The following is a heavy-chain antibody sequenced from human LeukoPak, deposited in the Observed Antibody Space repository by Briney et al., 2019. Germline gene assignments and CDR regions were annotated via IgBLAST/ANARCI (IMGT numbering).Heavy chain of an antibody. CDR1: GYRFTSYW. V-gene: IGHV5-51*01. CDR3: ARRGYSYGYEHYGMDV. CDR2: IYPGDSDT. J-gene: IGHJ6*04. D-gene: IGHD5-18*01. Sequence: GESLKISCKGSGYRFTSYWIGWVRQMPGKGLEWMGIIYPGDSDTRYSPSFQGQVTISADESISTAYLQWSSLKASDTAMYYCARRGYSYGYEHYGMDVWGKGTTVTVSS.